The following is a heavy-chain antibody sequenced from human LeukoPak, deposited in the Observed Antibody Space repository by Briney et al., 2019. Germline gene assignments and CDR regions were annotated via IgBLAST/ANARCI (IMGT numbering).Heavy chain of an antibody. CDR1: GFTFSDHF. J-gene: IGHJ5*02. CDR3: AIYYYYDSSGYYVA. Sequence: GWSLRLSCAASGFTFSDHFMDWVRQAPGKGLEWVGRTRNKANSYATEYAASVKGRFTISRDDSKNSLYLQMNSLKTEDTAVYYCAIYYYYDSSGYYVAWGQGTLVTVSS. D-gene: IGHD3-22*01. CDR2: TRNKANSYAT. V-gene: IGHV3-72*01.